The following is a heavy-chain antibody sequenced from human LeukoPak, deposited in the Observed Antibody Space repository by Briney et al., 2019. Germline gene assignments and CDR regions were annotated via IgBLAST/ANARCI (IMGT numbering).Heavy chain of an antibody. CDR3: ARVFGDYETIYYYYGMDV. CDR2: IKQDGSEK. D-gene: IGHD4-17*01. CDR1: GFTFGSYG. V-gene: IGHV3-7*04. J-gene: IGHJ6*02. Sequence: GGSLRLSCAASGFTFGSYGIHWVRQAPGKGLEWVANIKQDGSEKYYVDSVKGRFTISRDNAKNSLYLQMNSLRAEDTAVYYCARVFGDYETIYYYYGMDVWGQGTTVTVSS.